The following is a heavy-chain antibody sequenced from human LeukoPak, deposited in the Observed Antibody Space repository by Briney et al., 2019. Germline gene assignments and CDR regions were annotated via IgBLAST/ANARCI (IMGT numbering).Heavy chain of an antibody. J-gene: IGHJ6*02. V-gene: IGHV3-7*03. CDR2: INHNGNVN. CDR3: ARGGGLDV. D-gene: IGHD3-16*01. CDR1: GFTFSSYW. Sequence: GGSLRLSCEASGFTFSSYWMSWVRQAPGKGLEWVASINHNGNVNYYVDSVKGRFTISRDNAKNSLYLQMSNLRAEDTAVYFCARGGGLDVWGQGATVTVSS.